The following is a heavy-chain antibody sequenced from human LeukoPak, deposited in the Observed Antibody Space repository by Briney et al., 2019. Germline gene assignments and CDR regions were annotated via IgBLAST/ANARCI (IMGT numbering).Heavy chain of an antibody. J-gene: IGHJ5*02. V-gene: IGHV4-39*01. Sequence: SETLSLTCTVSGGSISSTRYYWGWIPQPPGKGLEWIGSIYSSANTYYNPSLKSRITMSVDSSKNQFSLKLSSVTAAATAVYYCARHGIYYGLGSSYGLPDWFDPWGQGTQVTVSS. D-gene: IGHD3-10*01. CDR2: IYSSANT. CDR1: GGSISSTRYY. CDR3: ARHGIYYGLGSSYGLPDWFDP.